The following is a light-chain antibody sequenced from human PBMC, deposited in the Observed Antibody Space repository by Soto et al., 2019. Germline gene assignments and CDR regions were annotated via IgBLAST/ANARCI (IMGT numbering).Light chain of an antibody. CDR1: HDISTF. CDR2: EAS. J-gene: IGKJ5*01. V-gene: IGKV1-9*01. Sequence: DIQFTQSPSLLSASIGDRVTITCRASHDISTFLAWYQQKPGKAPKLLIYEASTLQCGVPSRFSGSGSGTEFTLTISGLLPEDFAAYHCQQLYTLPFTFGQGTRLEIK. CDR3: QQLYTLPFT.